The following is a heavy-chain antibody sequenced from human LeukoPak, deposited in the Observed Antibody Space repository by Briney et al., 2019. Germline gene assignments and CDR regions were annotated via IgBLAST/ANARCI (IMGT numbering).Heavy chain of an antibody. CDR1: GGTFSSYA. D-gene: IGHD6-6*01. CDR3: ARASSIAAPFDY. CDR2: IIPIFGTA. V-gene: IGHV1-69*13. Sequence: SVKVSCKASGGTFSSYAISWVRQAPGQGLEWMGGIIPIFGTANYAQKFQGRVTITADESTSTAYTELSSLRSEDTAVYYCARASSIAAPFDYWGQGTLVTVSS. J-gene: IGHJ4*02.